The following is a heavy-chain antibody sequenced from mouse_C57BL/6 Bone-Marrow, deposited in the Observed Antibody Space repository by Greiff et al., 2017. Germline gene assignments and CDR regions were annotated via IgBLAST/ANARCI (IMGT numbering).Heavy chain of an antibody. CDR2: IDPENGDT. V-gene: IGHV14-4*01. J-gene: IGHJ4*01. CDR3: TPIYGSSAMYY. Sequence: EVQLQQSGAELVRPGASVKLSCTASGFNIKDDYMHWVKQRPEQGLEWIGWIDPENGDTEYASKFQGKATITADTSSNTAYLQLSSLTSEDTAVYYCTPIYGSSAMYYGGRGTSATVTS. D-gene: IGHD1-1*02. CDR1: GFNIKDDY.